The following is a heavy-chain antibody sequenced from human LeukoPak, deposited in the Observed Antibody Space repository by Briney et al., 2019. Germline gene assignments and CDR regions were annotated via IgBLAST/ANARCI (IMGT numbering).Heavy chain of an antibody. D-gene: IGHD6-13*01. CDR2: TSSSASTI. Sequence: PGGSLRLSCTASGFTFSSYAMSWVRQAPGKGLEWVSYTSSSASTINYADSVRGRFTISRDNAKNSLYLQMNSLRAEDTAVYYCARGIEAAGSLFDYWGQGTLVTVSS. CDR3: ARGIEAAGSLFDY. CDR1: GFTFSSYA. J-gene: IGHJ4*02. V-gene: IGHV3-48*04.